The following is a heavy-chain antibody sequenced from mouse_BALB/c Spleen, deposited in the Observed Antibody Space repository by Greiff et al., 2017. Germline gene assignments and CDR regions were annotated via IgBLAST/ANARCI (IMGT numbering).Heavy chain of an antibody. CDR1: GYSITSDYA. D-gene: IGHD1-1*01. CDR3: ARIPTVRFYYAMDY. J-gene: IGHJ4*01. CDR2: ISYSGST. Sequence: EVKLVESGPGLVKPSQSLSLTCTVTGYSITSDYAWNWIRQFPGNKLEWMGYISYSGSTSYNPSLKSRISITRDTSKNQFFLQLNSVTTEDTATYYCARIPTVRFYYAMDYWGQGTSVTVSS. V-gene: IGHV3-2*02.